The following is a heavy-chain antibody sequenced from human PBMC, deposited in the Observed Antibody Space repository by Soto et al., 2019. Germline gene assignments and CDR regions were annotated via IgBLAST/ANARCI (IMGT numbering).Heavy chain of an antibody. V-gene: IGHV1-69*13. CDR2: IIPIFGTA. D-gene: IGHD5-12*01. Sequence: SVKVSCKASGGTFSSYAISWVRQAPGQGLGWMGGIIPIFGTANYAQKFQGRVTITADESTSTAYMELSSLRSEDTAVYYCARVRRDGYNIAEFDYWGQGTLVTVSS. J-gene: IGHJ4*02. CDR3: ARVRRDGYNIAEFDY. CDR1: GGTFSSYA.